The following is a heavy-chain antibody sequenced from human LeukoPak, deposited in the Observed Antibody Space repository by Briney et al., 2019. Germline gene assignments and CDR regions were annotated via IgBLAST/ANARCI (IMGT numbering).Heavy chain of an antibody. J-gene: IGHJ4*02. V-gene: IGHV4-38-2*02. CDR1: GYSISSGYY. Sequence: PSETLSLTCTVSGYSISSGYYWGWIRQPPGKGLEWIGSIYHSGSTYYNPSLKSRVTISVDTSKNQFSLKLSSVAAADTAVYYCARRPVTDIVVVPAATYLSYFDYWGQGTLVTVSS. CDR2: IYHSGST. CDR3: ARRPVTDIVVVPAATYLSYFDY. D-gene: IGHD2-2*01.